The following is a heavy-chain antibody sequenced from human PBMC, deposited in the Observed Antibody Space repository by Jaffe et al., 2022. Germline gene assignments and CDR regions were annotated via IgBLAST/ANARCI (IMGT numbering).Heavy chain of an antibody. J-gene: IGHJ4*02. Sequence: QVQLQESGPGLVKPSETLSLTCAVSGYSISSGYYWGWIRQPPGKGLEWIGSIYHSGSTYYNPSLKSRVTISVDTSKNQFSLKLSSVTAADTAVYYCARHSTADYGSLDYFDYWGQGTLVTVSS. V-gene: IGHV4-38-2*01. CDR3: ARHSTADYGSLDYFDY. CDR1: GYSISSGYY. D-gene: IGHD4-17*01. CDR2: IYHSGST.